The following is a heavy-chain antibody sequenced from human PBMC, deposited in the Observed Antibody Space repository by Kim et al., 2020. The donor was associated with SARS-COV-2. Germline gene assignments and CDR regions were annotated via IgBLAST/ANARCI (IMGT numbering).Heavy chain of an antibody. D-gene: IGHD5-18*01. CDR2: IYYSGST. Sequence: SETLSLTCTVSGGSISSSSYYWGWIRQPPGKGLEWIGSIYYSGSTYYNPSLKSRVTISVDTSKNQFSLKLSAVTAADTAVYYCARHLPPWIQHDYYMDVWGKGTTVTVSS. CDR3: ARHLPPWIQHDYYMDV. CDR1: GGSISSSSYY. V-gene: IGHV4-39*01. J-gene: IGHJ6*03.